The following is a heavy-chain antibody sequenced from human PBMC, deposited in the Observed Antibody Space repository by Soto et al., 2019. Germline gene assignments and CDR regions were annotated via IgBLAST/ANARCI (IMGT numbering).Heavy chain of an antibody. V-gene: IGHV3-33*01. J-gene: IGHJ4*02. Sequence: QVQLVESGGGVVQPGRSLRLSCAASGFAFSNYGMHWVRQAPGKGLEWVAVIWYDGSDEYYGDSVKGRFTIFRDNSKNTLYLQMNSLSAEDTALYYCATDQGLYWGQGTLVTVSS. CDR3: ATDQGLY. CDR2: IWYDGSDE. CDR1: GFAFSNYG.